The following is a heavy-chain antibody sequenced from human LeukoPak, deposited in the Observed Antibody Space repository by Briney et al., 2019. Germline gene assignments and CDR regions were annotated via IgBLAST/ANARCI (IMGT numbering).Heavy chain of an antibody. CDR3: AKGDTSGYYCNFDY. Sequence: SGGSLRPSCAASGFTFSSYAMSWVRQAPGKGLEWVSGISGSGGNTYYADSVKGRFTISRDNSKNTLYLQMNSLRAGDTAIYYCAKGDTSGYYCNFDYWGQGTLVTVSS. CDR1: GFTFSSYA. CDR2: ISGSGGNT. D-gene: IGHD3-22*01. V-gene: IGHV3-23*01. J-gene: IGHJ4*02.